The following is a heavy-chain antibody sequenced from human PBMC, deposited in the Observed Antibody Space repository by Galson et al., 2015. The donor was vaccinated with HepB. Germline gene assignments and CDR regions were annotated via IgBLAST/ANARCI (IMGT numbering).Heavy chain of an antibody. Sequence: SVKVSCKASGGTFSSYAISWVRQAPGQGLEWMGGIIPIFGTANYAQKFQGRVTITADKSTSTAYMELSSLRSEDTAVYYCARGRIVVVKDRRFYYYGMDVWGQGTTVTVSS. CDR1: GGTFSSYA. V-gene: IGHV1-69*06. J-gene: IGHJ6*02. CDR2: IIPIFGTA. D-gene: IGHD3-22*01. CDR3: ARGRIVVVKDRRFYYYGMDV.